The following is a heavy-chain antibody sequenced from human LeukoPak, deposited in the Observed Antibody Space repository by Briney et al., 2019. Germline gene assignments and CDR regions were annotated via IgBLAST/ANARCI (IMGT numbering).Heavy chain of an antibody. J-gene: IGHJ3*02. CDR3: ARDYYDDAFDI. CDR2: IYSGCST. V-gene: IGHV3-66*02. CDR1: GFSVSSNY. D-gene: IGHD3-22*01. Sequence: GGSLRLSCAASGFSVSSNYMSWVRQPPAKGLEWVSVIYSGCSTYYADSVKVRFTISRDNSKNTLYLQMNSLRAEDTAVYYCARDYYDDAFDIWGQGTMVTVSS.